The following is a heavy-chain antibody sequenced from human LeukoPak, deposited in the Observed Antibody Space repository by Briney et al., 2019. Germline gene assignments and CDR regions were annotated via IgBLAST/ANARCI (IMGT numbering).Heavy chain of an antibody. Sequence: SETLSLTCTVSGGSISSYYWSWIRQPPGKGLEWIGYIYYSGSTNYNPSLKSRVTISVDTSKNQFSLKLSSVTAADTAVYYCARDQYKYDGNYRYYQHMDVWGKGTTVTVSS. CDR2: IYYSGST. D-gene: IGHD1-7*01. V-gene: IGHV4-59*12. J-gene: IGHJ6*03. CDR1: GGSISSYY. CDR3: ARDQYKYDGNYRYYQHMDV.